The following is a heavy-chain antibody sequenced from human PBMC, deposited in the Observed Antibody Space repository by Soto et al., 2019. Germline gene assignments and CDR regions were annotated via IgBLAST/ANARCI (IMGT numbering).Heavy chain of an antibody. D-gene: IGHD2-15*01. Sequence: GASVNVSCKASGYTFTSYDINWVRQATGQGLEWLGWMNPNKGNTGYAQKFQGRVTMTRNTSISTAYMELSSLRSEDTAVYYCARVWLGYCSGGSCYGAFDIWGQGTMVTVSS. J-gene: IGHJ3*02. CDR3: ARVWLGYCSGGSCYGAFDI. CDR1: GYTFTSYD. V-gene: IGHV1-8*01. CDR2: MNPNKGNT.